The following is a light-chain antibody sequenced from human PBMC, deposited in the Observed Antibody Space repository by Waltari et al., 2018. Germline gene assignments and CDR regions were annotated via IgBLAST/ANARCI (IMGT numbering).Light chain of an antibody. CDR3: LQEYNYPLT. CDR2: AAS. J-gene: IGKJ4*01. V-gene: IGKV1-39*01. Sequence: DIQMTQSPSSLSASVGDRVTITCRASQSISSYLNWYQQKPGKAPKLLIYAASSLQSGVPSRFSGSGSGTDFTLTISSLQPEDSATYYCLQEYNYPLTFGGGTKVEI. CDR1: QSISSY.